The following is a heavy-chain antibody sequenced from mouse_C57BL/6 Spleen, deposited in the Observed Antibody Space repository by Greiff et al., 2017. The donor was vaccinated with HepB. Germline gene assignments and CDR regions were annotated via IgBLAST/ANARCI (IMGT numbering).Heavy chain of an antibody. J-gene: IGHJ1*03. Sequence: QVQLQQPGAELVKPGASVKMSCKASGYTFTSYWITWVKQRPGQGLEWIGDIYPGSGSTNYNEKFKSKATLTVDTSSSTAYMQLSSLTSEDSAVDYCARYYDYDGYFDVWGTGTTVTVSS. D-gene: IGHD2-4*01. CDR2: IYPGSGST. CDR3: ARYYDYDGYFDV. V-gene: IGHV1-55*01. CDR1: GYTFTSYW.